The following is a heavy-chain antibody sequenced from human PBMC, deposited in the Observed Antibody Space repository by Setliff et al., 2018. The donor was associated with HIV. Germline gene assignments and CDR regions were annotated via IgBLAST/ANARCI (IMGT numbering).Heavy chain of an antibody. D-gene: IGHD3-10*01. CDR3: ARDGGEGYGSGSYDLNWFDP. J-gene: IGHJ5*02. V-gene: IGHV1-69*13. Sequence: SVKVSCKASGGTFSSYAISWVRQAPGQGLEWMGGIIPIFGTANYAQKFQGRVTITADESTSTAYMELSSLRSEDTAVYYCARDGGEGYGSGSYDLNWFDPWGQGTLVTVS. CDR2: IIPIFGTA. CDR1: GGTFSSYA.